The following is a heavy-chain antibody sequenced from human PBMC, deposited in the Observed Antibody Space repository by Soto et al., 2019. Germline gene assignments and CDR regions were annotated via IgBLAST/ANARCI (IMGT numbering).Heavy chain of an antibody. CDR3: VRDPVALRNRVRVGYFNL. CDR1: GFTFSTYT. D-gene: IGHD1-26*01. J-gene: IGHJ2*01. Sequence: EAQLVESGGGLVKPGGSLRLACAASGFTFSTYTLNWVRQAPGKGLEWVSSISTSGDSTYYEDSLRGRFTISRDNARASLYLQMDSLRVEDTAMYYCVRDPVALRNRVRVGYFNLWGRGTQVTVSS. CDR2: ISTSGDST. V-gene: IGHV3-21*01.